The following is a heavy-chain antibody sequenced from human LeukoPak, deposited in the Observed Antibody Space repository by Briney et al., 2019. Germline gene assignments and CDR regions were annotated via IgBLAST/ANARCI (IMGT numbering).Heavy chain of an antibody. V-gene: IGHV7-4-1*02. CDR1: GYTFTSCA. Sequence: ASVKVPCKASGYTFTSCAMNWVRQAPGQGLEWMGWINTNTGNPTYAQGFTGQFVFSLDTSVSTAYLQISSLKAEDTAVYYCARDYRVAGTIPLYGMDVWGQGTTVTVSS. CDR3: ARDYRVAGTIPLYGMDV. D-gene: IGHD6-19*01. J-gene: IGHJ6*02. CDR2: INTNTGNP.